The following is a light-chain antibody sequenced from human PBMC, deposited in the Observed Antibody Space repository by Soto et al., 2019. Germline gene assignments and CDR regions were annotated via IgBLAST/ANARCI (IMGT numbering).Light chain of an antibody. V-gene: IGLV1-40*01. CDR1: SSNIGTTYD. Sequence: QSVLTQPPSVSGVPGQRVTISCTGNSSNIGTTYDVHWYRHLPGAAPKLLIYDNTYRPSGVPDRFSGSKSGTSASLAITGLQAEDEAYYYCQSFDSSLSASIFGGGTKVTVL. CDR3: QSFDSSLSASI. CDR2: DNT. J-gene: IGLJ2*01.